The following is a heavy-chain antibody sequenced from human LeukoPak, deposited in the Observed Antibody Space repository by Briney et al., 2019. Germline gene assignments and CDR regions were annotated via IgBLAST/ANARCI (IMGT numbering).Heavy chain of an antibody. CDR2: IKVDGSEK. CDR1: GFTFSSYW. V-gene: IGHV3-7*01. CDR3: AKVSPISPSGYLDY. D-gene: IGHD3-3*01. J-gene: IGHJ4*02. Sequence: PGGSLRLSCAASGFTFSSYWMSWVRQAPGKGLEWVANIKVDGSEKYYVDSVKGRFTISRDNSKNTLFLQMNSLRDEDTAMYYCAKVSPISPSGYLDYWGQGTPVTVSS.